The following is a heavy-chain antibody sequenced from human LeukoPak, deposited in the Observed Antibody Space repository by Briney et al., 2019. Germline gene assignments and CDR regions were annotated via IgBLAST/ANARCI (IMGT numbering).Heavy chain of an antibody. CDR3: ARAHGVVIKYYFDY. J-gene: IGHJ4*02. D-gene: IGHD3-22*01. CDR1: GGSFSGYY. V-gene: IGHV4-34*01. Sequence: PSETLSLTCAVYGGSFSGYYWSWIRQPPGKGLEWIGEINHSGSTNYNPSLKSRVTISVDASKNQFSLKLSSVTAADTAVYYCARAHGVVIKYYFDYWGQGTLVTVSS. CDR2: INHSGST.